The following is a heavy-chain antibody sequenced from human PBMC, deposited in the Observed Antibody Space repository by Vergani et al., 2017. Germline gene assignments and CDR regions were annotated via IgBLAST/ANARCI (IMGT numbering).Heavy chain of an antibody. CDR2: ISYDGSNK. Sequence: QVQLVESGGGVVQPGRSLRLSCAASGFTFSSYGMHWVRQAPGKGLEWVAVISYDGSNKYYADSVKGRFTISRDNSKNTLYLQMNSLRAEDTAVYYCAKSTCRWLQPDYWGQGTLVTVSS. CDR3: AKSTCRWLQPDY. CDR1: GFTFSSYG. V-gene: IGHV3-30*18. J-gene: IGHJ4*02. D-gene: IGHD5-24*01.